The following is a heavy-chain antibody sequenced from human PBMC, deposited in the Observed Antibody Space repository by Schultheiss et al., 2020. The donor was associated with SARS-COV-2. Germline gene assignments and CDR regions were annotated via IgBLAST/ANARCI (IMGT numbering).Heavy chain of an antibody. CDR3: ARTTYYYGSGSFDVRASKYYYMDV. CDR2: IDWDDDK. CDR1: GFSLSTSGMC. V-gene: IGHV2-70*11. J-gene: IGHJ6*03. Sequence: SGPTLVKPTQTLTLTCTFSGFSLSTSGMCVSWIRQPPGKALEWLARIDWDDDKYYSTSLKTRLTISKDPSKNQVVLTMTNMDPVDTATYFCARTTYYYGSGSFDVRASKYYYMDVWGKGTTVTVSS. D-gene: IGHD3-10*01.